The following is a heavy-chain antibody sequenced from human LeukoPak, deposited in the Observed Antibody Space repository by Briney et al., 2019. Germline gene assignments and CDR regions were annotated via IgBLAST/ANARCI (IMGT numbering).Heavy chain of an antibody. Sequence: ASVKVSCKASGYTFTGYYMHWVRQAPGQGFEWMGWINPNSGGTNYAQKFQGRVTMTRDTSISTAYMELSRLRSDDTAVYYCARDGSSGWFSDSYYMDVWGKGTTVTVSS. J-gene: IGHJ6*03. D-gene: IGHD6-19*01. CDR2: INPNSGGT. CDR3: ARDGSSGWFSDSYYMDV. CDR1: GYTFTGYY. V-gene: IGHV1-2*02.